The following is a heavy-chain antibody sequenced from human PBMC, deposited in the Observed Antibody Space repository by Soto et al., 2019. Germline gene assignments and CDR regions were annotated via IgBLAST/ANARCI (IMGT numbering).Heavy chain of an antibody. Sequence: TGGSLRLSCAASGFTFSSYGMHWVRQAPGKGLEWVAVISYDGSNKYYADSVKGRFTISRDNSKNTLYLQMNSLRAEDTAVYYCAKDPNYYDSSGYYFLDYWGQGTLVTVSS. V-gene: IGHV3-30*18. CDR1: GFTFSSYG. CDR3: AKDPNYYDSSGYYFLDY. D-gene: IGHD3-22*01. J-gene: IGHJ4*02. CDR2: ISYDGSNK.